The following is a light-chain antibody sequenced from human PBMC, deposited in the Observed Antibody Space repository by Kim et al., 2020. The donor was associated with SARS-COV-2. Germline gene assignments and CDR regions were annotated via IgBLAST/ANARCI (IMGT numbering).Light chain of an antibody. CDR1: SSDVGSYNL. J-gene: IGLJ2*01. Sequence: QSALTQPASVSGSPGQSITISCTGTSSDVGSYNLVCWYQQHPGKAPKLMIYEVSKRPSGVSNRFSGSKSGNTASLTISGLQAEDEADYYCCSYAGSSTLYVIFGGGTQLTVL. CDR3: CSYAGSSTLYVI. V-gene: IGLV2-23*02. CDR2: EVS.